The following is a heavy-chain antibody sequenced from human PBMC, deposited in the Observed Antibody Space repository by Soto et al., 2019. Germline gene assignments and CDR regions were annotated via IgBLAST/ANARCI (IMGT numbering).Heavy chain of an antibody. Sequence: SETLSLTCAVYGGSFSGYYWIWIRQPPGKELEWIGEINHSGSTNYNPFLKSRVTISVDTSKNQFSLKLSSVTAADTAVYYCARLIGYYYYMDVWGKGTTVTVSS. CDR1: GGSFSGYY. CDR2: INHSGST. CDR3: ARLIGYYYYMDV. J-gene: IGHJ6*03. V-gene: IGHV4-34*01.